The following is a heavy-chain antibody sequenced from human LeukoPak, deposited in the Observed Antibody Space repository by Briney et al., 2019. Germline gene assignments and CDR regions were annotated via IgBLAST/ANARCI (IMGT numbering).Heavy chain of an antibody. CDR2: IWYDGSKK. D-gene: IGHD1-26*01. V-gene: IGHV3-33*01. Sequence: GGSLRLSCAASGFTFGTYGMHWVRQAPGEGLEWVAVIWYDGSKKYFADSVKGRFTISRDNSKNTLYLQMNSLRAEDTAVYYCARGDLMGATDCWGQGTLVTVSS. CDR3: ARGDLMGATDC. CDR1: GFTFGTYG. J-gene: IGHJ4*02.